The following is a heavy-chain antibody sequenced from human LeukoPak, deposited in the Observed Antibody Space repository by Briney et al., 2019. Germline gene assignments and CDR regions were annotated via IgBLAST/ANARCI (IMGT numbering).Heavy chain of an antibody. Sequence: ASVKVSCKASGYTFTGYYMYWVRQATGQGLEWMGWINPNSGGTKYGQKFQGRIIMTSDTSTSTAYMELSSLRSDDTAVFYCATVSVSSSSGFDYWGQGTLVTVSS. D-gene: IGHD6-6*01. CDR1: GYTFTGYY. CDR3: ATVSVSSSSGFDY. J-gene: IGHJ4*02. V-gene: IGHV1-2*02. CDR2: INPNSGGT.